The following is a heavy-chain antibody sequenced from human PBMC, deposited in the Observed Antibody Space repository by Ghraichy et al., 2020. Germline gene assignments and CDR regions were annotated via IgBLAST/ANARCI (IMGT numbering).Heavy chain of an antibody. CDR3: ARGGMWASSRGDNFFYYMDG. D-gene: IGHD3-16*01. V-gene: IGHV4-34*01. J-gene: IGHJ6*03. CDR1: GGSFSGYY. CDR2: INHRGSA. Sequence: SETLSLTCAVYGGSFSGYYWSWIRQPPGKGLEWIGEINHRGSANCNPSLKSRVTMSVDTSRNQFSLNLRSVTAADTAVYFCARGGMWASSRGDNFFYYMDGWGKGTTVTVSS.